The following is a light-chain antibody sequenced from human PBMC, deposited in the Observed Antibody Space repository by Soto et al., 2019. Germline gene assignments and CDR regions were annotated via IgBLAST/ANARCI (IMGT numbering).Light chain of an antibody. J-gene: IGLJ1*01. CDR3: SSYTSSSTLEV. V-gene: IGLV2-14*01. CDR1: SSDVGGYNY. Sequence: QSALTQPASVSGSPGQSITISCTGTSSDVGGYNYVSWYQQHPGKAPKLMIYEVSNRPSGVSNRFSGSKSGNTASLTISGLQAEDEADHYCSSYTSSSTLEVFGTGTNVTVL. CDR2: EVS.